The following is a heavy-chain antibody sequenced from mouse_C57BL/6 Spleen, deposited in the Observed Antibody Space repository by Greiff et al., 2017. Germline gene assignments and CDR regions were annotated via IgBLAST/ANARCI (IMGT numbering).Heavy chain of an antibody. CDR3: ARHYYGSSYSLY. CDR1: GYAFSSSW. J-gene: IGHJ2*01. CDR2: IYPGDGDT. Sequence: VQLQQSGPELVKPGASVKISCKASGYAFSSSWMNWVKQRPGKGLEWIGRIYPGDGDTNYNGKFKGKATLTADKSSSTAYMQLSSLTSEDSAVYICARHYYGSSYSLYWGQGTTLTVSS. D-gene: IGHD1-1*01. V-gene: IGHV1-82*01.